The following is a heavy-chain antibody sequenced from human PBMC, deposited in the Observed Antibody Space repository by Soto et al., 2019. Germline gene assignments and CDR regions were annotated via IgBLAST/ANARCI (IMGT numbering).Heavy chain of an antibody. J-gene: IGHJ6*02. CDR3: ARGDNPYYYDSSGYYSYGMDV. CDR2: IIPIFGTA. D-gene: IGHD3-22*01. Sequence: QVQLVQSGAEVKKPGSSVKVSCKASGGTFSSYAISWVRQAPGQGLEWMGGIIPIFGTANYAQKFQGRVTITADDSTSTAYMELSSLRSEDTAVYYCARGDNPYYYDSSGYYSYGMDVWGQGTTVTVSS. CDR1: GGTFSSYA. V-gene: IGHV1-69*12.